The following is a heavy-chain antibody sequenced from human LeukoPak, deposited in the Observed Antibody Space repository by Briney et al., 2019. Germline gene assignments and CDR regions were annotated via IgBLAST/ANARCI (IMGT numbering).Heavy chain of an antibody. J-gene: IGHJ6*02. CDR3: AREDFGVVNSYYYYGMDV. D-gene: IGHD3-3*01. V-gene: IGHV1-69*01. CDR1: GFIFSNYA. CDR2: IIPIFGTA. Sequence: PGGSLRLSCAASGFIFSNYAMSWVRQAPGQGLEWMGGIIPIFGTANYAQKFQGRVTITADESTSTAYMELSSLRSEDTAVYYCAREDFGVVNSYYYYGMDVWGQGTTVTVSS.